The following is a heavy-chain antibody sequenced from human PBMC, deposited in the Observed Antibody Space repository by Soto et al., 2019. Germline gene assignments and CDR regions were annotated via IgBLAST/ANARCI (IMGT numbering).Heavy chain of an antibody. V-gene: IGHV4-30-4*02. Sequence: PSDTLSLTCPVSGDSFSSPHYYWTWIRQPPGKGLEWVGYIYYTGNNFYNPALKSRVAMSVDASTNQFSLKLASVTDADTAGYFVAREPKQNYDRSPGNGGFDSWVPGTLDTAPQ. CDR3: AREPKQNYDRSPGNGGFDS. CDR2: IYYTGNN. D-gene: IGHD3-22*01. J-gene: IGHJ4*02. CDR1: GDSFSSPHYY.